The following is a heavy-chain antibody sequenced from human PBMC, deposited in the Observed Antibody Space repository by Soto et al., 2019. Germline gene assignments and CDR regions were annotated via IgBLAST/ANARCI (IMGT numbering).Heavy chain of an antibody. J-gene: IGHJ6*03. CDR2: INHSGST. CDR3: ARGRITMVRGANRSYYYYYYMDV. CDR1: GGSCSGYY. Sequence: SETLSLTCAVYGGSCSGYYWSWIRQPPGKGLEWIGEINHSGSTNYNPSLKSRVTISVDTSKNQFSLKLSSVTAADTAVYYCARGRITMVRGANRSYYYYYYMDVWGKGTTVTVS. V-gene: IGHV4-34*01. D-gene: IGHD3-10*01.